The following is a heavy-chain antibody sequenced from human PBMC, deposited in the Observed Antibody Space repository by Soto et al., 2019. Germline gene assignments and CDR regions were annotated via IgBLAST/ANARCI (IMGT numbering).Heavy chain of an antibody. CDR2: ISGSGGST. CDR1: GFTFSSYA. CDR3: ARDGGYSYGEYYFDY. Sequence: TGGSLRLSCAASGFTFSSYAMSWVRQAPGKGLEWVSAISGSGGSTYYADSVKGRFTISRDNAKNTLYLQMNSLRAEDTAVYYCARDGGYSYGEYYFDYWGQGTLVTVSS. D-gene: IGHD5-18*01. V-gene: IGHV3-23*01. J-gene: IGHJ4*02.